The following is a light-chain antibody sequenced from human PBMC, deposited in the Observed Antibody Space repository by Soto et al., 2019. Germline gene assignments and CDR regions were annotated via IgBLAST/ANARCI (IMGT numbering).Light chain of an antibody. J-gene: IGKJ2*01. Sequence: EAVLTQSPGTLSLSPGERATLSCRASQSVSSSYLAWYQHKPGQAPRLVIYGASSRATGIPDRFSGSGSETDFTLTILRLEPEDFAVYYCQQYGRKPYTFGQVTKLEIK. CDR2: GAS. CDR3: QQYGRKPYT. V-gene: IGKV3-20*01. CDR1: QSVSSSY.